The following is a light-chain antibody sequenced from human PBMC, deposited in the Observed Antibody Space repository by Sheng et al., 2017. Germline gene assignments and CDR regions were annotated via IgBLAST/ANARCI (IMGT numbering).Light chain of an antibody. Sequence: DIVMTQSPFSLPVTPGEPASISCRSSQSLLQGDGYIPFDWYLQKPGQSPQLLIYMSSYRASGVPDRFSGSGSGTDFTLKISRVEAEDAGVYYCMQSLQTPFTFGGGTKVEIK. CDR3: MQSLQTPFT. CDR2: MSS. CDR1: QSLLQGDGYIP. V-gene: IGKV2-28*01. J-gene: IGKJ4*01.